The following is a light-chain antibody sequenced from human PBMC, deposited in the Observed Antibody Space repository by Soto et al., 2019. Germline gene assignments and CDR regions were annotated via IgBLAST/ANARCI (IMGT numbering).Light chain of an antibody. J-gene: IGKJ1*01. V-gene: IGKV1-9*01. Sequence: VQLTQSPSFLSASVGDRVTITCRASQGVSGYLAWYQQKPGKAPNLLIYAASTLQSGVPSRFSGSASGTEFTLTISSLQPEDFATYYCQQLNSYPWTFGQGTKVEIK. CDR1: QGVSGY. CDR3: QQLNSYPWT. CDR2: AAS.